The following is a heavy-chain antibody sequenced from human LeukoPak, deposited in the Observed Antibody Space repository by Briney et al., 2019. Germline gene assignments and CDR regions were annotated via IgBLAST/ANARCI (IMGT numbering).Heavy chain of an antibody. CDR3: AKDRGRGMPTNFDY. D-gene: IGHD5-24*01. CDR1: GFTFSTYG. Sequence: GGSLRLSCAASGFTFSTYGMHWVRQAPGKGLEWVTFIRYDGNNQNYADFVKGRFTISRDNSKNTLYLQMNSLRTEDTAVYYCAKDRGRGMPTNFDYWGQGTLVTVSS. CDR2: IRYDGNNQ. V-gene: IGHV3-30*02. J-gene: IGHJ4*02.